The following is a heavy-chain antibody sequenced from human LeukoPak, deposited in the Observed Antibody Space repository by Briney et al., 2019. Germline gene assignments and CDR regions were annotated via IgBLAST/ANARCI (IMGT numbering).Heavy chain of an antibody. Sequence: GGSLRLSCAASGFTFDDYGMSWVRQAPGKGLEWVSGINWNGGSAGYADPVKGRFTISRDNAKNPLYLQMNSLRAEDTALYYCAREFPYGGLDYWGQGTLVTVSS. CDR2: INWNGGSA. CDR3: AREFPYGGLDY. D-gene: IGHD4-23*01. V-gene: IGHV3-20*04. CDR1: GFTFDDYG. J-gene: IGHJ4*02.